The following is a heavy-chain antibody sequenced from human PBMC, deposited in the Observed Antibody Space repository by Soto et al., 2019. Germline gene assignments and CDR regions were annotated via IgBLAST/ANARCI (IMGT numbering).Heavy chain of an antibody. Sequence: GGSLRLSCAASGFTFSSYAMHWVRQAPGKXLEWVAVISYDGSNKYYADSVKGRFTISRDNSKNTLYLQMNSLRAEDTAVYYCARARSTYGSGSYYNDYYYYYGMDVWGQGTTVTVSS. J-gene: IGHJ6*02. CDR3: ARARSTYGSGSYYNDYYYYYGMDV. D-gene: IGHD3-10*01. CDR1: GFTFSSYA. CDR2: ISYDGSNK. V-gene: IGHV3-30-3*01.